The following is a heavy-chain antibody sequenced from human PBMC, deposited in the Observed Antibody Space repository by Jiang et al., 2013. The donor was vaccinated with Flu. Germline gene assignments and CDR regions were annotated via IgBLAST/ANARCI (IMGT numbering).Heavy chain of an antibody. J-gene: IGHJ4*02. Sequence: SGSGLVKPSETLSLTCSVSGASIRSYYWSWIRQPPGKGLEYIGYIYYSGSTNYNPSLKSRVTISVDTSKNQFSLKLTSVTAADTAVYYCARDTGGWTVPGYFDSWGQGTLVTVSS. CDR3: ARDTGGWTVPGYFDS. D-gene: IGHD6-19*01. CDR1: GASIRSYY. CDR2: IYYSGST. V-gene: IGHV4-59*01.